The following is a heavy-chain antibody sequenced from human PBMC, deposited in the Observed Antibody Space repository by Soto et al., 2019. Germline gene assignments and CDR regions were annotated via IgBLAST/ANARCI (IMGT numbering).Heavy chain of an antibody. Sequence: GGSLRLSCAASGFTFSSYGMHWVRQAPGKGLEWVAVIWYDGSNKYYADSVKGRFTISRDNSKNTLYLQMNSLRAEDTAVYYCAREGYSGYFDYWGQGTLVPVSP. CDR2: IWYDGSNK. J-gene: IGHJ4*02. D-gene: IGHD2-15*01. CDR1: GFTFSSYG. V-gene: IGHV3-33*01. CDR3: AREGYSGYFDY.